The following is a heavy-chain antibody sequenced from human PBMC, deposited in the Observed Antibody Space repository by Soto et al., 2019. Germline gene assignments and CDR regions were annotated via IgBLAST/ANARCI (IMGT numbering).Heavy chain of an antibody. Sequence: GESLKISCKGSGYSFTSYWIGWVRQMPGKGPEWMGIIYPGDSDTRYSPSFQGQVTISADKSISTAYLQWSSLKASDTAMYYCARRGYCSGGSCYEDYYGMDVWGQGTTVTVSS. V-gene: IGHV5-51*01. CDR2: IYPGDSDT. CDR3: ARRGYCSGGSCYEDYYGMDV. J-gene: IGHJ6*02. CDR1: GYSFTSYW. D-gene: IGHD2-15*01.